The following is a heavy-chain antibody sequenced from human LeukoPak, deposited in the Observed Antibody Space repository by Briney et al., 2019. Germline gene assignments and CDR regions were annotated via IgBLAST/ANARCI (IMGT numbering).Heavy chain of an antibody. CDR1: GYTFTGYY. D-gene: IGHD3-22*01. J-gene: IGHJ6*02. CDR3: ARVPPDSSGYYYGMDV. Sequence: GASVKVSCKASGYTFTGYYMHWVRQAPGQGLEWMGWINPNSGGTNYAQKFQGRVTMTRDTSISTAYMELSRLRSDDTAVYYCARVPPDSSGYYYGMDVWGQGTTVTVSS. CDR2: INPNSGGT. V-gene: IGHV1-2*02.